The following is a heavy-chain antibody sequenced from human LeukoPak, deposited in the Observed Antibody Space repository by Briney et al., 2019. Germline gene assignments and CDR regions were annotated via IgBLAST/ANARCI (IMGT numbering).Heavy chain of an antibody. Sequence: GGSLRLSCVPSGFTFSSYAMSWDQSGQGMGLEWISAIRASGGSNGYADSMKGRFTISRDNSKNTLYLQMNSLRAEETAVYYCAKDTCSSTSCDYYYGMDVWGQGTAVTVSS. CDR1: GFTFSSYA. V-gene: IGHV3-23*01. J-gene: IGHJ6*02. CDR3: AKDTCSSTSCDYYYGMDV. D-gene: IGHD2-2*01. CDR2: IRASGGSN.